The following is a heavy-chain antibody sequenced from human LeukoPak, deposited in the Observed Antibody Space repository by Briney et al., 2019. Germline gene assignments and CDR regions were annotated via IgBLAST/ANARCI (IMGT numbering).Heavy chain of an antibody. Sequence: PSETLSLTCTVSGGSISSGDYYWGWIRQPPGKGLEWIGSIYYSGSTYYNPSLKSRVTISVDTSKNQFSLKLSSVTAADTAVYYCARDPATVSDDAFDIWGQGTMVTVSS. CDR3: ARDPATVSDDAFDI. CDR1: GGSISSGDYY. V-gene: IGHV4-39*07. CDR2: IYYSGST. J-gene: IGHJ3*02. D-gene: IGHD4-17*01.